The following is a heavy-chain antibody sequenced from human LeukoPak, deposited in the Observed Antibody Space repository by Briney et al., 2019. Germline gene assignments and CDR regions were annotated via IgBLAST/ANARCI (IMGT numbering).Heavy chain of an antibody. CDR3: ASGHYYDSSGYWRYMDV. D-gene: IGHD3-22*01. J-gene: IGHJ6*03. CDR2: IYYTGNT. CDR1: GGSISNYY. V-gene: IGHV4-59*01. Sequence: SETLSLTCTVSGGSISNYYWNWIRQPPGKGLEWIGYIYYTGNTNYNPSLKSRVTISVDTSKNQFSLKLSSVTAADTAVYYCASGHYYDSSGYWRYMDVWGKGTTVTISS.